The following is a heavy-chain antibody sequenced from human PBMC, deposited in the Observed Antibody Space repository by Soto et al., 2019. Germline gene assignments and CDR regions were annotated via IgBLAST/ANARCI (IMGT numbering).Heavy chain of an antibody. Sequence: QVQLQESGPGLVKPSETLSLTCTVSGGSVSSGSYYWSWIRQPPGKGLEWIGYIYYSGSTNYNPSLKRRVTISVDTSKNQFSLTLSSVTAADTAVYYCARGARYCSGGSCKDWFDPWGQGTLVTVSS. CDR2: IYYSGST. V-gene: IGHV4-61*01. CDR1: GGSVSSGSYY. CDR3: ARGARYCSGGSCKDWFDP. J-gene: IGHJ5*02. D-gene: IGHD2-15*01.